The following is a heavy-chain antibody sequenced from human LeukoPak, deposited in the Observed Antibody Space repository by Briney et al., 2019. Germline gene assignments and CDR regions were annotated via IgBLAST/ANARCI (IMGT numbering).Heavy chain of an antibody. CDR3: ARDRYGDYFDY. D-gene: IGHD4-17*01. Sequence: PSETLSLTCTVSGGSISSYYWSWIRQPPGKGLEWIGYIYYSGSTNYNPSLKSRVTISVDTSKNQFPLKLSSVTAADTAVYYCARDRYGDYFDYWGQGTLVTVSS. V-gene: IGHV4-59*01. J-gene: IGHJ4*02. CDR1: GGSISSYY. CDR2: IYYSGST.